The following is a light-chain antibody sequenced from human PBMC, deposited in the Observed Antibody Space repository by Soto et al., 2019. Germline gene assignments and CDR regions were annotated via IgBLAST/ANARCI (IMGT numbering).Light chain of an antibody. CDR1: SSDVGGYNY. J-gene: IGLJ1*01. Sequence: QSVLTQPASVSGSPGQSITISCTGTSSDVGGYNYVSWYQQHPGKAPKLMIYEVSNRPSGVSNRFSGSKSGNTASLTISGLQAEDEADYYCSSYTSSSTLVFGNGTKVTAL. CDR3: SSYTSSSTLV. CDR2: EVS. V-gene: IGLV2-14*01.